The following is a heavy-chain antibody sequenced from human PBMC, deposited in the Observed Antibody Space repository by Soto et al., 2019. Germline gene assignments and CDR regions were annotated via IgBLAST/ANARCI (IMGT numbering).Heavy chain of an antibody. CDR3: ARASIVSTMGGWLDP. CDR1: GFTVSGNY. Sequence: EVQLVESGGGLVQARGSLRLSCAASGFTVSGNYMAWVRQAPGKGLEWVSIIYSTNNTYYADFVKGRFTMSRDNSKNTMWLQMNSLRAEDTAVYYCARASIVSTMGGWLDPWGQGARVIVSS. D-gene: IGHD5-12*01. J-gene: IGHJ5*02. CDR2: IYSTNNT. V-gene: IGHV3-66*01.